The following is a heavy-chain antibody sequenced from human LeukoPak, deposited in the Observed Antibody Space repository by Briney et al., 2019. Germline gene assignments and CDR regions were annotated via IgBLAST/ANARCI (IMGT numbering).Heavy chain of an antibody. Sequence: PSETLSLTCTVSGGSISSYYWSWIRQPPGKGLEWIGYIYYSGSTNYNPSLKSRVTISVDTSKNQFSLKLSSVTAADTAVYYCARVIKLIAARPDAFDIWGQGTMVTVSS. CDR1: GGSISSYY. J-gene: IGHJ3*02. CDR3: ARVIKLIAARPDAFDI. CDR2: IYYSGST. V-gene: IGHV4-59*01. D-gene: IGHD6-6*01.